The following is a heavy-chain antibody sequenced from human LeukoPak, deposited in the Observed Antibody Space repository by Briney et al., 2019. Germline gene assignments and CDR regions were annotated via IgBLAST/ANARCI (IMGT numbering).Heavy chain of an antibody. J-gene: IGHJ4*02. V-gene: IGHV4-59*01. CDR1: GGSISSYY. CDR2: IYYSGST. D-gene: IGHD2-15*01. CDR3: ATLLYCSGGSCSDY. Sequence: SETLSLTCTVSGGSISSYYWSWIRQPSGKGLEWIGYIYYSGSTNYNPSLKSRVTISVDTSKNQFSLKLSSVTAADTAVYYCATLLYCSGGSCSDYWGQGTLVTVPS.